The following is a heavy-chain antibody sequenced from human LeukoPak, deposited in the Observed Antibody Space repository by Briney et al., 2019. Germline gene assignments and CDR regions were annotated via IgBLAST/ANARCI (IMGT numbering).Heavy chain of an antibody. D-gene: IGHD1-26*01. Sequence: GGSLRLSCAASGFTFSDYYMSWIRQAPGKGLEWISYISSSGSTRYYADSVKGRFTISRGNAKNSLYLQMDRLRAEDTAVYYCARDNYSGSRYFDYWGQGTLVTVSS. CDR3: ARDNYSGSRYFDY. V-gene: IGHV3-11*01. CDR2: ISSSGSTR. CDR1: GFTFSDYY. J-gene: IGHJ4*02.